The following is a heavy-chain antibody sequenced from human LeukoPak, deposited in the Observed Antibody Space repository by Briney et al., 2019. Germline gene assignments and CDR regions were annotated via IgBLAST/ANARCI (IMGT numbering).Heavy chain of an antibody. V-gene: IGHV3-30*04. CDR3: ARDRPYCGDYYYYGMDV. CDR1: GFTFSSYA. CDR2: ISYDGSNK. J-gene: IGHJ6*02. D-gene: IGHD4-17*01. Sequence: PGRSLRLSCAASGFTFSSYAMHWVRQAPGKGLEWVAVISYDGSNKYYADSVKGRFTISRDNSKNTLYLQMNTLRAEDTAVYSCARDRPYCGDYYYYGMDVWGQGTTVTVSS.